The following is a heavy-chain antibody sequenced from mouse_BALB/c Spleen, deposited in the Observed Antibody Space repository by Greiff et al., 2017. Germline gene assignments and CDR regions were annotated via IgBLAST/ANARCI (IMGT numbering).Heavy chain of an antibody. CDR3: ARGDGNYYFDY. Sequence: EVQLVESGPGLVKPSQSLSLTCTVTGYSITSDYAWNWIRQFPGNKLEWMGYISYSGSTSYNPSLKSRISITRDTSKNQFFLQLNSVTTEDTATCYCARGDGNYYFDYWGQGTTLTVSS. CDR1: GYSITSDYA. D-gene: IGHD2-1*01. V-gene: IGHV3-2*02. CDR2: ISYSGST. J-gene: IGHJ2*01.